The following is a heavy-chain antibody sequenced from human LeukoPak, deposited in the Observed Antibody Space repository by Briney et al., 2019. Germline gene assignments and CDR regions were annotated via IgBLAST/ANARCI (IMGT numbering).Heavy chain of an antibody. D-gene: IGHD5-18*01. V-gene: IGHV3-23*01. CDR1: GFTFSSYA. CDR2: ISGSGGST. CDR3: ARDTAMVTGSHPFDY. Sequence: SGGSLRLSCAASGFTFSSYAMSWVRQAPGKGLGWVSAISGSGGSTYYADSVKGRFTISRDNAKNSLYLQMNSLRAEDTAVYYCARDTAMVTGSHPFDYWGQGTLVTVSS. J-gene: IGHJ4*02.